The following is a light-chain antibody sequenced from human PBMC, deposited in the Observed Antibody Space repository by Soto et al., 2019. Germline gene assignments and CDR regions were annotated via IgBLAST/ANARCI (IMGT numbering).Light chain of an antibody. CDR2: DVS. CDR1: GSDVGGYNY. V-gene: IGLV2-8*01. J-gene: IGLJ2*01. Sequence: QSALTQPPSASGSPGQSVTISCTGTGSDVGGYNYVSWYQQHPGKAPKLVIFDVSRRPSGVPDRFSGSKSGNTASLTVSGLQAEDEADYYCGSFAASNNLLFGRGTKVT. CDR3: GSFAASNNLL.